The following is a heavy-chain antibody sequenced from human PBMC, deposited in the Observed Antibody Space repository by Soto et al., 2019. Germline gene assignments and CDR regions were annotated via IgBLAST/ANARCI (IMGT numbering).Heavy chain of an antibody. J-gene: IGHJ4*02. CDR2: TDYSGNT. CDR1: IDSISSYY. Sequence: QVQLQESGPGLVRPSETLSLTCTVSIDSISSYYWFWIRQSPGKGLEWIWYTDYSGNTNYNPSLKSRVTISGDTSKNQFSLRLSSVTAADTAVYYCARAVGDPLYYLDYWGQGTLVTVSS. CDR3: ARAVGDPLYYLDY. D-gene: IGHD6-19*01. V-gene: IGHV4-59*08.